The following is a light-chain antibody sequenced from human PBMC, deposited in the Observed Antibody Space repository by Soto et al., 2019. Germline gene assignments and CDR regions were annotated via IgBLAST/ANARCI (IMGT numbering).Light chain of an antibody. Sequence: QSALTQPRSVSGSPGQSVTISCTGTSSDVGGYNYVSWYQQHPGKAPKLIIYDVSKRPSGVPDRFSGSKFGNTASLTISGLQAEYEADYYCCSYAGTYTYVFGTGTKLTVL. CDR3: CSYAGTYTYV. V-gene: IGLV2-11*01. CDR2: DVS. J-gene: IGLJ1*01. CDR1: SSDVGGYNY.